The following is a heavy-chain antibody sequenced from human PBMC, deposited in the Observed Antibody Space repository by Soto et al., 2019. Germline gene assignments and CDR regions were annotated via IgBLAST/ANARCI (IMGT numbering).Heavy chain of an antibody. D-gene: IGHD3-22*01. CDR2: ISSSGSTI. V-gene: IGHV3-11*01. J-gene: IGHJ6*02. CDR3: ARDWDYYDSSGYYKPSYYYYGMDV. Sequence: GGSLRLSCAASGFTFSDYYMRWIRQAPGKELEWVSYISSSGSTIYYADSVKGRFTISRDNAKNSLYLQMNSLRAEDTAVYYCARDWDYYDSSGYYKPSYYYYGMDVWGQGTTVTVSS. CDR1: GFTFSDYY.